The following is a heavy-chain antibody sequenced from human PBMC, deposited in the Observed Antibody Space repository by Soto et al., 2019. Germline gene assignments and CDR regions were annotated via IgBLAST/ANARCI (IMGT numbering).Heavy chain of an antibody. CDR3: ARDLGSLELHWFDP. J-gene: IGHJ5*02. CDR1: GGTFSSYA. V-gene: IGHV1-69*13. Sequence: GASVKVSCKASGGTFSSYAISWVRQAPGQGLEWMGGIIPIFGTANYAQKFQGRVTITADESTSTAYMELSSLRSEDTAVYYCARDLGSLELHWFDPWGQGTLVTVSS. D-gene: IGHD1-7*01. CDR2: IIPIFGTA.